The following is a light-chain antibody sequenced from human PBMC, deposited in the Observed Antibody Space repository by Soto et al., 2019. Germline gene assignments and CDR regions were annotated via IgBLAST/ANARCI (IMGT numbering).Light chain of an antibody. V-gene: IGKV3-20*01. J-gene: IGKJ1*01. Sequence: EIVLTQSPGTLSLSPGERATLSCRASQSVSSNYLAWYQQKPGQAPRVLMYGTSSRATGIPDRFSGSGSGTDFTLTISRLEPEDFAVCYCQQYGSSPWTFGQGTKVEIK. CDR1: QSVSSNY. CDR3: QQYGSSPWT. CDR2: GTS.